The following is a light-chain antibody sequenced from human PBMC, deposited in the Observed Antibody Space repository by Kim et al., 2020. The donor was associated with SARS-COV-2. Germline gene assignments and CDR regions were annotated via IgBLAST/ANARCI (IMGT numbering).Light chain of an antibody. Sequence: PGERATLSCRASQSVSSNYLAWYQQKPGQAPRLLIYGASSRATGIPDRFSGSGSGTDFTLTISRLEPEDFAVYYCQQYGSSPPITFGGGTKVEIK. V-gene: IGKV3-20*01. CDR2: GAS. CDR3: QQYGSSPPIT. J-gene: IGKJ4*01. CDR1: QSVSSNY.